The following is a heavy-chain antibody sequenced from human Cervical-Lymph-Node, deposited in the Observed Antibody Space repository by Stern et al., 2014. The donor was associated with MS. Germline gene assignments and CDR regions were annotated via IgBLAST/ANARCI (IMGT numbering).Heavy chain of an antibody. CDR2: IHPSGSA. J-gene: IGHJ4*02. V-gene: IGHV4-34*01. Sequence: QVQLQQWGAGLLKPSETLSLTCAIYGGSFSGHYCSWTRQAPGKGLEWIGEIHPSGSASSNPSLKSRVTISADTSRNQLSLRLTSVTAADTAVYYCARGLDQYKGGDSWGQGTLVTVSS. CDR3: ARGLDQYKGGDS. D-gene: IGHD1-14*01. CDR1: GGSFSGHY.